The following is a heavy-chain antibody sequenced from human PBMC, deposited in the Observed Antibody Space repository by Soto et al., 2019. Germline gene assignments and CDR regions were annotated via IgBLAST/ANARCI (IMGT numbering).Heavy chain of an antibody. V-gene: IGHV5-51*01. J-gene: IGHJ4*02. Sequence: PGESLKISCKGSGYSFTSYWIGWVRQMPGKGLEWMGIIYPGDSDTRYSPSFQGQVTISADKSISTAYLQWSSLKASDTAMYYCARPDCSGGSCYDFYFDYWGQGTLVTSPQ. CDR2: IYPGDSDT. CDR1: GYSFTSYW. CDR3: ARPDCSGGSCYDFYFDY. D-gene: IGHD2-15*01.